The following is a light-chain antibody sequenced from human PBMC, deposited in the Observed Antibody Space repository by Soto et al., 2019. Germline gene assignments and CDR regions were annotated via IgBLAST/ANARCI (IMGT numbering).Light chain of an antibody. J-gene: IGKJ4*01. CDR3: RQYGTSQVT. CDR2: AAA. CDR1: QTVRYNY. Sequence: EILLTQSPGTLSLSPGETATLSCRASQTVRYNYLAWYQQRPGQPPRLLIHAAASRTSGIPDRFSGSVYGTDFILTIRRLEPEEFAGYFCRQYGTSQVTCGGGTKVEI. V-gene: IGKV3-20*01.